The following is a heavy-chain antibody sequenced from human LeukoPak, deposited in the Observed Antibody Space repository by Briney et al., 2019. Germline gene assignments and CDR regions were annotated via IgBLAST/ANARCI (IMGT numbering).Heavy chain of an antibody. CDR1: GGSTSSYY. CDR2: IYYSGST. J-gene: IGHJ4*02. V-gene: IGHV4-59*01. D-gene: IGHD4-23*01. Sequence: SETLSLTCTVSGGSTSSYYWSWIRQPPGKGLEWIGYIYYSGSTNYNPSLKSRVTISVDTSKNQFSLKLSSVTAADTAVYYCARDNMGNSIDYWGQGTLVTVSS. CDR3: ARDNMGNSIDY.